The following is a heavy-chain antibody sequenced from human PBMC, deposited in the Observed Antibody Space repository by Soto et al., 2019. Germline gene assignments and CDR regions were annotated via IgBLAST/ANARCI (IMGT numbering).Heavy chain of an antibody. V-gene: IGHV2-5*02. Sequence: QITLNESGPTLVKPTQTLTLTCTFSGFSLTTSGVGVGWIRQSPGKAPEWLALIYWDDDKRYSPSLKSRITLTKDTSKNQVVLTMANLDPADTATYYCAHRVLRTVFGLVTTTAIYFDFWGQGTPVAVSS. CDR2: IYWDDDK. J-gene: IGHJ4*02. D-gene: IGHD3-3*01. CDR3: AHRVLRTVFGLVTTTAIYFDF. CDR1: GFSLTTSGVG.